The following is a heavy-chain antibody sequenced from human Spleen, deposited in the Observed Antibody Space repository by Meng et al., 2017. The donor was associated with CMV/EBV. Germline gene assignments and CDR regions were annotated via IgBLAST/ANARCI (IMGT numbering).Heavy chain of an antibody. D-gene: IGHD6-6*01. CDR3: ARADSSSSGLNFDY. CDR1: GGSGSSGSYY. Sequence: SGGSGSSGSYYWSWIRQPPGKGLEWIGYIYYSRSTNYHPSLKSRVTISVDTSKNQFSLKLSSVTAADTAVYYCARADSSSSGLNFDYWGQGTLVTVSS. J-gene: IGHJ4*02. V-gene: IGHV4-61*01. CDR2: IYYSRST.